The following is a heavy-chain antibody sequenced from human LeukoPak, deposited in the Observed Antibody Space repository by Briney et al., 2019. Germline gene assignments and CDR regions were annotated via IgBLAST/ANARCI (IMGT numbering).Heavy chain of an antibody. CDR3: AKGRIAAAGTLDY. D-gene: IGHD6-13*01. CDR1: GFTFSSYG. Sequence: PGGSLRLSCAASGFTFSSYGMHWVRQAPGKGLEWVAFIRYDGSNKYYADSVKGRFTISRDNSKNTLYLQMNSLRAEDTAVYYCAKGRIAAAGTLDYWGQGTLVTVSS. J-gene: IGHJ4*02. CDR2: IRYDGSNK. V-gene: IGHV3-30*02.